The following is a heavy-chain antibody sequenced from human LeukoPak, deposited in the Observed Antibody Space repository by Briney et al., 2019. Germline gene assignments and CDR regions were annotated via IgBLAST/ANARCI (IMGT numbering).Heavy chain of an antibody. CDR1: GFPFNNYS. V-gene: IGHV3-21*01. D-gene: IGHD5-12*01. CDR2: ISSSSSYI. Sequence: GALELSLATSGFPFNNYSMNWVRPAPGKGLGWVSSISSSSSYIYYADSVKGRFTISRDNAKNSLYLQMNSLRAEDTAVYYCARANSGYDYYYFDYWGQGTLVTVSS. J-gene: IGHJ4*02. CDR3: ARANSGYDYYYFDY.